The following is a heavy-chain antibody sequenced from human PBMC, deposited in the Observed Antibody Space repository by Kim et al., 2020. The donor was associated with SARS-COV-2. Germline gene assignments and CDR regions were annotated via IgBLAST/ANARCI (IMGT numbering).Heavy chain of an antibody. CDR2: IYSGGST. D-gene: IGHD5-12*01. J-gene: IGHJ6*02. CDR3: ATKTLYSGCPELCYYYYGMDV. CDR1: GFTVSSNY. Sequence: GGSLRLSCAASGFTVSSNYMSWVRQAPGKGLEWVSVIYSGGSTYYADSVKGRFTISRDNSKNTLYLQMNSLRAEDTAVYYCATKTLYSGCPELCYYYYGMDVWGQGTTVTVSS. V-gene: IGHV3-66*01.